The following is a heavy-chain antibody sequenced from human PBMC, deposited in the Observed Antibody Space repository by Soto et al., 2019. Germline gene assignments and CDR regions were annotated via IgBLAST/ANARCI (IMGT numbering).Heavy chain of an antibody. Sequence: QVQLVESGGGVVQPGRSLRLSCAVSGFTFSSHAMHWVRQAPGKGLEWVTLISSDGSNKYYADSVKGRFTTSRDNSKNPMYLQRNSLRVEYTAVYYCARDDEGGSDCDLGYWGQGALVTVSS. CDR2: ISSDGSNK. D-gene: IGHD1-26*01. V-gene: IGHV3-30-3*01. CDR1: GFTFSSHA. CDR3: ARDDEGGSDCDLGY. J-gene: IGHJ4*02.